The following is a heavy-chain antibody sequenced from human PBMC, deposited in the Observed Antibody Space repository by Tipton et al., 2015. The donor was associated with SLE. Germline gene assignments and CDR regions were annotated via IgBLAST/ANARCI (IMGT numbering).Heavy chain of an antibody. Sequence: LRLSCTVSGGSVSRSSKYWAWIRQPPGKGLEWIGSIYYTGTTTYYKSYLKSRINMSVDTSKNQFSLRLTSVIAADTAVYYCARHHGYSYGLNWFDPWGQGTLISVSS. CDR1: GGSVSRSSKY. J-gene: IGHJ5*02. V-gene: IGHV4-39*07. D-gene: IGHD5-18*01. CDR3: ARHHGYSYGLNWFDP. CDR2: IYYTGTTT.